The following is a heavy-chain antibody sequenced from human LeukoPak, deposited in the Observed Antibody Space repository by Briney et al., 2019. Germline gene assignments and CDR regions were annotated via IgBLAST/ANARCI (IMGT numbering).Heavy chain of an antibody. J-gene: IGHJ6*03. CDR3: ARGKASGYSYGYYYYYYIDV. V-gene: IGHV4-59*01. CDR1: GGSISSYY. D-gene: IGHD5-18*01. Sequence: SETLCLTCTVSGGSISSYYWSWIRQPPGKGLEWIGYISYSGSTNYNPSLKSRVTISVDTSKNQFSLKLSSVTAADTAVYYCARGKASGYSYGYYYYYYIDVWGKGTTVTVSS. CDR2: ISYSGST.